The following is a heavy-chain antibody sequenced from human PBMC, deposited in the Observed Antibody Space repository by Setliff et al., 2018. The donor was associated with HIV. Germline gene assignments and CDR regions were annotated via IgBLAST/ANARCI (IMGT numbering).Heavy chain of an antibody. J-gene: IGHJ4*02. CDR2: FDPEDGET. Sequence: ASVKVSCRVSGFTLREVSMHWVRQAPAKGLEWMGYFDPEDGETVYALKFQGRVTMTEDTSTDTAYMELSGLRSEDTAVYYCAIDMVGGWLRPMPDFWGQGALVTVSS. V-gene: IGHV1-24*01. CDR3: AIDMVGGWLRPMPDF. CDR1: GFTLREVS. D-gene: IGHD2-2*01.